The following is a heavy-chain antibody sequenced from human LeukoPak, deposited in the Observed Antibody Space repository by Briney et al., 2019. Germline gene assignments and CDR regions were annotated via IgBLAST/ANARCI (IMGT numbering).Heavy chain of an antibody. V-gene: IGHV3-7*01. CDR2: IKQDGSEK. J-gene: IGHJ6*03. CDR3: VRESRRYQLPGLNDYYYMDV. Sequence: GGSLRPSCAASGFTFSNYWMSWVRQAPGKGLEWVANIKQDGSEKYYVDSVKGRFTISRDIAKNSLYLQMNSLRAEDTAVYYCVRESRRYQLPGLNDYYYMDVWGKGTTVTVSS. CDR1: GFTFSNYW. D-gene: IGHD2-2*01.